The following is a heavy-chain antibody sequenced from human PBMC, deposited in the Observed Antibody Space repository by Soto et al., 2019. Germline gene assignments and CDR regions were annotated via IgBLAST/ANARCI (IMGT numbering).Heavy chain of an antibody. Sequence: ASVKVSCKTSGYTFTSYYLHWVRKAPGQGLEWMGWLNPNSGEATYAQKFQGRVTMTRDTSISTAYMELSRLSSDDTAIYYWARLQIEVAGTNWGQGTLVTVPQ. CDR3: ARLQIEVAGTN. D-gene: IGHD6-19*01. CDR1: GYTFTSYY. J-gene: IGHJ4*02. V-gene: IGHV1-2*02. CDR2: LNPNSGEA.